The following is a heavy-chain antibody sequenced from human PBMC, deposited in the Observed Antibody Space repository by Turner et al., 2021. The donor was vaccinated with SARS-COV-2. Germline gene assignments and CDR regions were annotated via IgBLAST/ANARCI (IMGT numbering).Heavy chain of an antibody. J-gene: IGHJ5*02. Sequence: EVQLVESGGGLIQPGGSLRLSCAASGFTVSSNYMNWVCQAPGKGLEWVSIIYSGGSTYYADSVKGRFTISRDNSKNTLFLQMNSLRAEDTAVYYCARETREARFDPWGQGTLVTVSS. CDR2: IYSGGST. V-gene: IGHV3-53*01. D-gene: IGHD1-26*01. CDR1: GFTVSSNY. CDR3: ARETREARFDP.